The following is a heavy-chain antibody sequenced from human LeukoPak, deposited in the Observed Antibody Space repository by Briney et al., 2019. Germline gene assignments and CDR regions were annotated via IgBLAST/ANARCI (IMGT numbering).Heavy chain of an antibody. D-gene: IGHD5-12*01. CDR2: INTYNGET. J-gene: IGHJ4*02. CDR1: GYILTNYG. CDR3: ARGRLGVSGYKDYLDY. V-gene: IGHV1-18*01. Sequence: GASVKVSCSSSGYILTNYGIYWVRQAPGQGLEWMGWINTYNGETDYAQNFQGRVTMTTDTSTSTAYMDLRSLTSGDTAVYYCARGRLGVSGYKDYLDYWGQGTLVTVSS.